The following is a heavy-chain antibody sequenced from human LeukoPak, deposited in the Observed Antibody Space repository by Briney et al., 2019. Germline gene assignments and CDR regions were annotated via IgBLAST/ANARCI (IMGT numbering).Heavy chain of an antibody. V-gene: IGHV4-59*05. J-gene: IGHJ4*02. CDR2: IYYSGST. CDR1: GGSISGYY. D-gene: IGHD3-9*01. Sequence: SETLSLTCTVSGGSISGYYWSWIRQPPGKGLEWIGSIYYSGSTYYNPSLKSRVTISVDTSKNQFSLKLSSVTAADTAVYYCARQRYDILTGYTPYYFDYWGQGTLVTVSS. CDR3: ARQRYDILTGYTPYYFDY.